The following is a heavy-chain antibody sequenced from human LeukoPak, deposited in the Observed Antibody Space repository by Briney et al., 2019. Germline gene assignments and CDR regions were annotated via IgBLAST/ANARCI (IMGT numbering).Heavy chain of an antibody. D-gene: IGHD2-21*02. CDR1: GFTFSSYA. V-gene: IGHV3-23*01. CDR2: ISGSGGRT. Sequence: GGSLRLSCGASGFTFSSYAMSWVRQAPGKGLEWVAAISGSGGRTYYADSVRGRFTISRDNSKNTLYLQMNSLTAEDTAIYYCAKGMGAYCDGDCSSRTFDYWGQGTLVAVSS. J-gene: IGHJ4*02. CDR3: AKGMGAYCDGDCSSRTFDY.